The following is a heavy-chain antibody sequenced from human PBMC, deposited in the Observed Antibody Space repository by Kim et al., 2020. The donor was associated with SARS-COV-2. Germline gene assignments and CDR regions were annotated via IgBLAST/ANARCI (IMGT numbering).Heavy chain of an antibody. Sequence: ASVKVSCKASGYTFTGYYMHWVRQAPGQGLEWMGRINPNSGGTNYAQKFQGRVTMTRDTSISTAYMELSRLRSDDTAVYYCARDLVGYNSEDYWGQGTLVTVSS. V-gene: IGHV1-2*06. CDR2: INPNSGGT. CDR3: ARDLVGYNSEDY. D-gene: IGHD5-12*01. CDR1: GYTFTGYY. J-gene: IGHJ4*02.